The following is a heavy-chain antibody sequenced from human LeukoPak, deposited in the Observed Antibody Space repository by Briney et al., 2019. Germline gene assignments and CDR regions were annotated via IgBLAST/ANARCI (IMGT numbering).Heavy chain of an antibody. CDR3: ARVHTGAYCGGDCYPRVFDI. D-gene: IGHD2-21*02. CDR2: IYSGGST. V-gene: IGHV3-53*01. Sequence: GGSLRLSCAASGFTVSSNYMSWVRQAPGKGLEWVSVIYSGGSTYYADSVKGRFTISRDNSKNTLYLQMNSLRAEDTAVYYCARVHTGAYCGGDCYPRVFDIWGQGKMVTVSS. CDR1: GFTVSSNY. J-gene: IGHJ3*02.